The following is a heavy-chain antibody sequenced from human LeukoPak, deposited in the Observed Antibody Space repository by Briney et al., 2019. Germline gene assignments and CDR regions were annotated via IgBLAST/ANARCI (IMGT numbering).Heavy chain of an antibody. Sequence: PGGSLRLSCAASGFTFSFYWMTWVRQAPGKGLEWVANIKEDGSEKNYVDSVKGRFAISRDNAKNSLYLQVNSLRAEDTAVYYCARDRGYLVFDYWGQGTLVTVSS. CDR3: ARDRGYLVFDY. CDR1: GFTFSFYW. D-gene: IGHD5-12*01. CDR2: IKEDGSEK. V-gene: IGHV3-7*01. J-gene: IGHJ4*02.